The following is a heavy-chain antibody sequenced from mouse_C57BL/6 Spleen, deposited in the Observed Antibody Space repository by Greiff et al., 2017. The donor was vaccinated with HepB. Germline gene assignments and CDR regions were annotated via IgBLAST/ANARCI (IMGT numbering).Heavy chain of an antibody. CDR3: ARGLDGHDY. Sequence: VQLQQSGAELVRPGASVKLSCTASGFTFTDYYINWVKQRPGQGLEWIARIYPGSGNTYYNEKFKGKATLTAEKSSSTAYMQLSRLTSEDSAVYYCARGLDGHDYWGQGTTLTVSS. D-gene: IGHD2-13*01. V-gene: IGHV1-76*01. CDR2: IYPGSGNT. CDR1: GFTFTDYY. J-gene: IGHJ2*01.